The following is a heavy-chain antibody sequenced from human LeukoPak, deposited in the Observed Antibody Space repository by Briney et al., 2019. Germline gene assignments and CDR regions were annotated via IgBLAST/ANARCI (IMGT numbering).Heavy chain of an antibody. Sequence: ASVKVSCKASGYTFTGYYMHWVRQAPGQGLEWMGWINPNSGGTNYAQKFQGRVTMTRDTSISTAYMELSSLRSEDTAVYYCARSGGSSGTRTTRYYYYYYMDVWGKGTTVTVSS. V-gene: IGHV1-2*02. D-gene: IGHD6-6*01. J-gene: IGHJ6*03. CDR1: GYTFTGYY. CDR2: INPNSGGT. CDR3: ARSGGSSGTRTTRYYYYYYMDV.